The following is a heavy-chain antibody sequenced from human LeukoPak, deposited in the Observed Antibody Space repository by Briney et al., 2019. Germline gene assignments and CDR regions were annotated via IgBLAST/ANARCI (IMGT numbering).Heavy chain of an antibody. CDR1: GFTFSSCA. CDR2: ISGSGGST. CDR3: AKDGFRSSWPYYFDY. Sequence: PGGSLRLSCAASGFTFSSCAMSWVRQAPGKGLEWVSAISGSGGSTYFADPVKGRFTISRDNSKNTLYLQMNSLRAEDTAVYYCAKDGFRSSWPYYFDYWGQGTLVTVSS. V-gene: IGHV3-23*01. D-gene: IGHD6-13*01. J-gene: IGHJ4*02.